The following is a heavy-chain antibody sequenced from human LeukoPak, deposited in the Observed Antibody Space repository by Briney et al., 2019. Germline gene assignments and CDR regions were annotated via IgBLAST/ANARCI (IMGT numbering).Heavy chain of an antibody. CDR1: GYTFTSYG. CDR2: ISAYNGNT. Sequence: GASVKVSCKASGYTFTSYGISWVRQAPGQGLEWMGWISAYNGNTNYAQKLQGRVTMTTDTSTSTAYMELRSLRSDDTAVYYCARTLTGYYNVDYYYMDVWGKGTTVTVSS. V-gene: IGHV1-18*01. CDR3: ARTLTGYYNVDYYYMDV. J-gene: IGHJ6*03. D-gene: IGHD3-9*01.